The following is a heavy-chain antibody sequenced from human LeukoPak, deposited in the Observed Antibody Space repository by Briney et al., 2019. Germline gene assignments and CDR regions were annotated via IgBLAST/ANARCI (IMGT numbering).Heavy chain of an antibody. D-gene: IGHD4-17*01. V-gene: IGHV4-59*01. CDR2: IYYSGST. J-gene: IGHJ4*02. Sequence: SETLSLTCTVSGGSISSYYWSWLRQPPGKGLEWIGYIYYSGSTNYNPSLKSRVTISVDTSKNQFSLKLSSVTAADTAVYYCARALTPTTVTRDWGQGTLVTVSS. CDR3: ARALTPTTVTRD. CDR1: GGSISSYY.